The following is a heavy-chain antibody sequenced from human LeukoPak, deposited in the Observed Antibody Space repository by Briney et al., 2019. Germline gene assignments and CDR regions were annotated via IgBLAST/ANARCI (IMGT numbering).Heavy chain of an antibody. CDR3: ARLYSSSHGDS. CDR2: VYYSGNT. J-gene: IGHJ4*02. D-gene: IGHD6-13*01. Sequence: SETLSLTCSVSGGSVSSSTYYWGWIRQPPGKGLEWIGSVYYSGNTYYNPSLKSRVTISVDTSKNQFSLKLSSVTAADTAVYYCARLYSSSHGDSWGQGTLVTVSS. CDR1: GGSVSSSTYY. V-gene: IGHV4-39*01.